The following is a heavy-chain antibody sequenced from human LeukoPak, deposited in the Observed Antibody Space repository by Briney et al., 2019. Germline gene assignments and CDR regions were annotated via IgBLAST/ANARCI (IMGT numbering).Heavy chain of an antibody. V-gene: IGHV3-23*01. Sequence: GGSLRLSCAASGFSFGNYAMSWVRQAPGKGLEWVSSLSGSGDTTYYADSVKGRFTISRDNAKNSLYLQMNSLRAEDTAVYYCARAYDFWSGYHYNWFDPWGQGTLVTVSS. J-gene: IGHJ5*02. D-gene: IGHD3-3*01. CDR3: ARAYDFWSGYHYNWFDP. CDR2: LSGSGDTT. CDR1: GFSFGNYA.